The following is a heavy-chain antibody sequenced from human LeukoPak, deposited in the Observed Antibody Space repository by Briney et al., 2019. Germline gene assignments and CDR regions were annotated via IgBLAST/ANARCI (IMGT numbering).Heavy chain of an antibody. Sequence: GESLKISCKGSGYSFTSYWISWVRQMPGKGLEWMGRIDTSDSYTNYSPSFQGHVTISADKSISTAYLQWSSLKASDTAMYYCARGSPYCSGGSCYLNWGQGTLVTVSS. V-gene: IGHV5-10-1*01. CDR1: GYSFTSYW. J-gene: IGHJ4*02. CDR2: IDTSDSYT. D-gene: IGHD2-15*01. CDR3: ARGSPYCSGGSCYLN.